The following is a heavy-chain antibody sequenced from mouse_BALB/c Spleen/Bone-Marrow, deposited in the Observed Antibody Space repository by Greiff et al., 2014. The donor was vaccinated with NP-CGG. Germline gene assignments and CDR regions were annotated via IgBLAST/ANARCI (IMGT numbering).Heavy chain of an antibody. CDR1: GFNIKDTY. V-gene: IGHV14-3*02. J-gene: IGHJ3*01. D-gene: IGHD1-1*01. CDR2: IDPANGNT. CDR3: ASYYYGSSSFAH. Sequence: EVMLVESGAELVKPGASVKLSCTASGFNIKDTYMHWVKQRPEQGLEWIGRIDPANGNTKYDPKFQGKATITADTSSNTAYLQLSSLTSEDTAVYYCASYYYGSSSFAHWGQGTLVTVSA.